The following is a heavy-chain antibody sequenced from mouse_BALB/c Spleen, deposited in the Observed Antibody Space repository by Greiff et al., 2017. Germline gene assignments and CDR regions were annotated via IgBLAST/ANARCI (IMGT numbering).Heavy chain of an antibody. J-gene: IGHJ4*01. CDR2: ISSGSSTI. CDR3: ARYYGKTRGAMDY. D-gene: IGHD2-1*01. Sequence: EVQVVESGGGLVQPGGSRKLSCAASGFTFSSFGMHWVRRAPEKGLEWVAYISSGSSTIYYADTVKGRFTISRDNPKNTLFLQMTSLRSEDTAMYYCARYYGKTRGAMDYWGQGTSVTVSS. V-gene: IGHV5-17*02. CDR1: GFTFSSFG.